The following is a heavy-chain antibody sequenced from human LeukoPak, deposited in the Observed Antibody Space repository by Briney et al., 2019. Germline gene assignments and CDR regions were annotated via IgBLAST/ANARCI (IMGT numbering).Heavy chain of an antibody. CDR1: GGSISSYY. CDR3: ARGVSPHYYGMDV. D-gene: IGHD3-16*01. J-gene: IGHJ6*02. V-gene: IGHV4-59*08. Sequence: SETLSLTCTVSGGSISSYYWSWIRQPPGKGLEWIGYIYYSGSTNYNPSPKSRVTISVDTSKNQFSLKLSSVTDADTAVYYCARGVSPHYYGMDVWGQGTTVTVSS. CDR2: IYYSGST.